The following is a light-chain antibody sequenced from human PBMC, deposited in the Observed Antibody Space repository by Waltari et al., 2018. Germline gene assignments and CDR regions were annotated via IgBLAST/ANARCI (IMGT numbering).Light chain of an antibody. J-gene: IGLJ2*01. V-gene: IGLV1-51*01. CDR3: GTWDTVLRAAV. CDR2: HPD. CDR1: TSNIGDND. Sequence: QSVLTQPPSVSAAPGQKVTISCSGGTSNIGDNDVSWYQFTPGIAPKVIIIHPDKRPSGIPDRFSGSKSGTSATLDITGLRTSDEADFYCGTWDTVLRAAVFGGGTRLTVL.